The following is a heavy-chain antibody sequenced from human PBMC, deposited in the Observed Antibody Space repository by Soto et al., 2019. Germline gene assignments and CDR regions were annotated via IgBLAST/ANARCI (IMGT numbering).Heavy chain of an antibody. CDR3: ATLVPAPIKLFPRLGWFDP. Sequence: SVKVSCKASGGTFSSETITWVLQAPGQGLEWMGGIIPISDTANYAQKFRGRVTITADESTSTVYLELSSLRSEDTAVYYCATLVPAPIKLFPRLGWFDPWGQGTLVTVSS. V-gene: IGHV1-69*13. D-gene: IGHD2-2*01. CDR2: IIPISDTA. J-gene: IGHJ5*02. CDR1: GGTFSSET.